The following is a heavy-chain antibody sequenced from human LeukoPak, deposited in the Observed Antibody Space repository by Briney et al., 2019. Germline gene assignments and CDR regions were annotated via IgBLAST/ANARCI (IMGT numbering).Heavy chain of an antibody. V-gene: IGHV4-61*02. CDR3: ARTYYYYMDV. CDR1: GGSISSGSYY. Sequence: SETLSLTCTVSGGSISSGSYYWSWIRQPAGKGLEWIGRIYTSGSTNYNPSLKSRATISVDTSKNQFSLKLSSVTAADTAVYYCARTYYYYMDVWGKGTTVTISS. J-gene: IGHJ6*03. CDR2: IYTSGST.